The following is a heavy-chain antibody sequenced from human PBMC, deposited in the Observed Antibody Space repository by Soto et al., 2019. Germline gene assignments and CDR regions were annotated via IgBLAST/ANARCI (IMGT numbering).Heavy chain of an antibody. V-gene: IGHV2-5*02. CDR3: AHSGAMTRRHYFDY. D-gene: IGHD4-17*01. J-gene: IGHJ4*02. CDR2: IYWDDDK. CDR1: GFSLSTSGVG. Sequence: QITLKESGPPLVKPTQTLTLTCTFSGFSLSTSGVGVGWIRQPPGKALEWLALIYWDDDKRYSPSLKSRLTSTKDPSKNQVVLTMTNMDPVDTATYYCAHSGAMTRRHYFDYWGQGTLVTVSS.